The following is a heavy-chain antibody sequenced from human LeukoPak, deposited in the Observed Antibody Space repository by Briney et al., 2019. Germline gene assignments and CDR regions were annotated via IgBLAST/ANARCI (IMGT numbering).Heavy chain of an antibody. CDR3: ARAGSQSGRQYICFDA. CDR1: GGSISSYY. CDR2: IYTSGST. J-gene: IGHJ5*02. Sequence: SETLSLTCTVSGGSISSYYWSWIRQPAGKGLEWIGRIYTSGSTNYNPSLKSRVTMSVDTSKNQFSLKLSSVTAADTAVYYCARAGSQSGRQYICFDAWGQGTLVTVSS. D-gene: IGHD2-8*02. V-gene: IGHV4-4*07.